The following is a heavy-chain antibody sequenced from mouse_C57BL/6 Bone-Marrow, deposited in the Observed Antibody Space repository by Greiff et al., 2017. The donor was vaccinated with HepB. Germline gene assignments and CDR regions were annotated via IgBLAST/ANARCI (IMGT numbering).Heavy chain of an antibody. CDR2: IHPNSGST. CDR3: ANYDGGFDY. D-gene: IGHD2-4*01. V-gene: IGHV1-64*01. CDR1: GYTFTSYW. J-gene: IGHJ2*01. Sequence: VQLQESGAELVKPGASVKLSCKASGYTFTSYWMHWVKQRPGQGLEWIGMIHPNSGSTNYNEKFKSKATLTVDKASSTAYMQLSSLTSEDSAVYYCANYDGGFDYWGQGTTLTVSS.